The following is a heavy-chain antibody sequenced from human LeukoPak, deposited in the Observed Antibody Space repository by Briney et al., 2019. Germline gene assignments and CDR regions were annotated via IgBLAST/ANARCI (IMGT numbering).Heavy chain of an antibody. CDR2: INPNSGGT. D-gene: IGHD6-6*01. Sequence: GASVKVSCKASGYTFTGYYMHWVRQAPGQGLEWMGWINPNSGGTNYAQKFQGRVTMTRDTSISTAYMELSRLRSDDTAVYYCAREESIAARLVNWFAPWGQGPLVTVSS. V-gene: IGHV1-2*02. J-gene: IGHJ5*02. CDR1: GYTFTGYY. CDR3: AREESIAARLVNWFAP.